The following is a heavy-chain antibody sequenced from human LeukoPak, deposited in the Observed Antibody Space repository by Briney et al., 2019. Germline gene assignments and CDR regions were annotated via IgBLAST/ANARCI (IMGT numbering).Heavy chain of an antibody. CDR2: IYYSGST. V-gene: IGHV4-59*08. CDR3: ARTLDYYGSGIYSFDY. D-gene: IGHD3-10*01. J-gene: IGHJ4*02. Sequence: SETLSLTCTVSGGSISSYYWSWIRQPPGKGLEWIGYIYYSGSTNYNPSLKSRVTISVDTSKNQFSLKLSSVSAADTAVFYCARTLDYYGSGIYSFDYWGQGTLVTVSS. CDR1: GGSISSYY.